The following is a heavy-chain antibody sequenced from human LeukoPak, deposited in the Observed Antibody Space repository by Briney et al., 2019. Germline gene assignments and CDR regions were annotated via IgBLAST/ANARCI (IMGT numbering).Heavy chain of an antibody. CDR2: INPNSGGT. V-gene: IGHV1-2*02. CDR3: ARDLEVDTAMVTSNYYYYMDV. D-gene: IGHD5-18*01. J-gene: IGHJ6*03. CDR1: GYSFTGYY. Sequence: EASVKVSCKASGYSFTGYYMHWVRQAPGQGLEWMGWINPNSGGTNYAQKFQGRVTMTRDTSISTAYMELSRLRSDDTAVYYCARDLEVDTAMVTSNYYYYMDVWGKGTTVTISS.